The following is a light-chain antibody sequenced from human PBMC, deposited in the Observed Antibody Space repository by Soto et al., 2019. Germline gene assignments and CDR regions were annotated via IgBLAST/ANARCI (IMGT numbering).Light chain of an antibody. CDR1: SSDVGAYNY. V-gene: IGLV2-8*01. CDR2: EVS. Sequence: QSALTQPPSASGSPGQSVTIFCTGTSSDVGAYNYVSWYQQLPGKAHKLKIYEVSKRPSGVPDRFSGSKSGNTASLTVSGLQAEDEADYYCTSYAGTYSFFYVFGTGTKVTVL. CDR3: TSYAGTYSFFYV. J-gene: IGLJ1*01.